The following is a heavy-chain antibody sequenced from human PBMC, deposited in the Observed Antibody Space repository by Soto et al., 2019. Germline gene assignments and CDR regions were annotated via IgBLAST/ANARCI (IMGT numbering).Heavy chain of an antibody. V-gene: IGHV1-69*01. D-gene: IGHD6-19*01. CDR1: GGTFSSYA. J-gene: IGHJ6*02. Sequence: QVQLVQSGAEVKKPGSSVKVSCKASGGTFSSYAISWVRQAPGQGLEWMGGIIPIFGTANYAQKFQGRVTITADESTSKGYMELNSLRSEDTAVYYCARGVIAVAGTGAFYYYGMDVWGQGTTVTVSS. CDR3: ARGVIAVAGTGAFYYYGMDV. CDR2: IIPIFGTA.